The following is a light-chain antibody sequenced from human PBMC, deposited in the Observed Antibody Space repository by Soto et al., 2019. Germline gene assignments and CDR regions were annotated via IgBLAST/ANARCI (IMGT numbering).Light chain of an antibody. J-gene: IGKJ2*01. CDR1: QGISRY. V-gene: IGKV1-9*01. CDR3: QQLNSYPRT. Sequence: DIQLTQSPSFLSASVGDRVTITCRASQGISRYLAWYQQKPGKAPKLLIYAASTLQSGVPSRFSGSGSGTEFTLTISSLQPKDFATYYCQQLNSYPRTFGQGTKLEIK. CDR2: AAS.